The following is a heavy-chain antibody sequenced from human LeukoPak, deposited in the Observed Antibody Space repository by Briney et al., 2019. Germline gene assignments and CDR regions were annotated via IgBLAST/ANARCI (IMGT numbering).Heavy chain of an antibody. CDR1: GVSISDYY. CDR3: ARGLLSSDPKFDP. D-gene: IGHD2/OR15-2a*01. CDR2: IYISGST. Sequence: SETLSLTCSVSGVSISDYYWTWFRQPAGKGLEWIGRIYISGSTNYNPSLKSRVTISIDTSRNQFSMNLNSVTAADTAVYYCARGLLSSDPKFDPWGQGILVTVSS. J-gene: IGHJ5*02. V-gene: IGHV4-4*07.